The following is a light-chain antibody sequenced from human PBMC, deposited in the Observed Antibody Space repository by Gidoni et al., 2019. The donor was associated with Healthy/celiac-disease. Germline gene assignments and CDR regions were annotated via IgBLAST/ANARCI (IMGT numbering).Light chain of an antibody. Sequence: DIQMTQSPSSLSASVGDRVTITCRASQRISSYLNWYQQKPGKAPKLLIYAASSLQSGVPSRFSGSGSGTDFTLTISSLQPEDFATYDCQQSYSTLTFGGGTKVEIK. CDR2: AAS. CDR3: QQSYSTLT. CDR1: QRISSY. V-gene: IGKV1-39*01. J-gene: IGKJ4*01.